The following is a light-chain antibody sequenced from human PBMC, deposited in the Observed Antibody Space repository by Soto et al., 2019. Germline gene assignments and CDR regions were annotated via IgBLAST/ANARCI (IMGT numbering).Light chain of an antibody. CDR3: QQYYSTPPT. Sequence: DIVMTQSPDSLAVSLGERATINCKSSQSVLYSSNNKNYLAWYQQKPGQPPKLLIYWASTRESGVPDRFSGGGSGTDFTLTISSLQAEDVAVYYCQQYYSTPPTFGGGTKLEIK. CDR2: WAS. CDR1: QSVLYSSNNKNY. J-gene: IGKJ4*01. V-gene: IGKV4-1*01.